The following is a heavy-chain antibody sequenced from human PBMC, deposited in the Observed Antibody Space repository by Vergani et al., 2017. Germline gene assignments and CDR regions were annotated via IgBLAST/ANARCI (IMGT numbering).Heavy chain of an antibody. CDR1: RSTFKTYG. V-gene: IGHV3-33*01. CDR2: IYYDGSNA. D-gene: IGHD2-2*02. CDR3: ARDQVPAAIRLNVGNYMDV. J-gene: IGHJ6*03. Sequence: QGQLVESGGGIVQPGRSLTLSCVASRSTFKTYGMHRVRQAPGKGLEWVGLIYYDGSNAYYADSVKGRFTISRDNSKNTLYLQMSSLRAEDTAVYYCARDQVPAAIRLNVGNYMDVWGKGTTVIVSS.